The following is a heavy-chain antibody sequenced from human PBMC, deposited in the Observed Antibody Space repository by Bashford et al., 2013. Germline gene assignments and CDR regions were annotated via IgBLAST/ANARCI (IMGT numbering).Heavy chain of an antibody. CDR3: ASEVVNSYYFDY. CDR1: GYTFTNYH. CDR2: IKSSGTTT. Sequence: ASVKVSCKASGYTFTNYHIHWVRQAPGQGLEWLGIIKSSGTTTLYAQKFQGRVTMTWDTSTNTLYMELSSLRSEDTAVYYCASEVVNSYYFDYWGQGSLVTVSS. J-gene: IGHJ4*02. V-gene: IGHV1-46*01. D-gene: IGHD3-22*01.